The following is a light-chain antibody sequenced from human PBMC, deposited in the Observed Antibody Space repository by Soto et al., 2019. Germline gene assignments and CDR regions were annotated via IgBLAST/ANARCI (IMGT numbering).Light chain of an antibody. CDR1: SSNIGSNY. V-gene: IGLV1-47*01. J-gene: IGLJ1*01. CDR2: RNN. CDR3: AAWDDSLSGYV. Sequence: QSVLTQPPSECGTPGQSVTISCSGSSSNIGSNYVYWYQQLPGTAPKLLIYRNNQRPSGVPDRFSGSKSGTSASLAISGLRSEDEADYYCAAWDDSLSGYVFGTGTKVTVL.